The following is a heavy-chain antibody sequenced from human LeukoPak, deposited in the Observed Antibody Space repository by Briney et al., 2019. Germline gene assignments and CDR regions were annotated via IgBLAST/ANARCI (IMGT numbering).Heavy chain of an antibody. CDR1: GFTFSDYY. CDR3: ARDFRTFFYDSSGPPNDAFDI. V-gene: IGHV3-11*04. D-gene: IGHD3-22*01. J-gene: IGHJ3*02. Sequence: GGSLRLSRAASGFTFSDYYMSWIRQAPGKGLEWVSYISRSGTTIYYADSVKGRFTISRDNAKNSLYLQMNSLRAEDTAVYYCARDFRTFFYDSSGPPNDAFDIWGQGTMVTVSS. CDR2: ISRSGTTI.